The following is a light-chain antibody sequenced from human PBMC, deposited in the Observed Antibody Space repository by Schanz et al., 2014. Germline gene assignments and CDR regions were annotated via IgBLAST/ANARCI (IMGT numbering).Light chain of an antibody. J-gene: IGKJ1*01. CDR1: QSVSSSY. CDR3: QQYGGWT. V-gene: IGKV3-20*01. CDR2: DAS. Sequence: EIVLTQSPGTLSLSPGERATLSCRASQSVSSSYLAWYQQKPGQAPKLLIYDASNRATGIPARFSGSGSGTDFTLTISRLEPEDFAVYYCQQYGGWTFGQGTKVEIK.